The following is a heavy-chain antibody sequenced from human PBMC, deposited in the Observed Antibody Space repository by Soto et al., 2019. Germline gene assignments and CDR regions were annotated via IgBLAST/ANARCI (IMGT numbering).Heavy chain of an antibody. V-gene: IGHV5-51*01. Sequence: PGECLKISCKGSGYSFTSYWIGWVRQMPGKGLEWMGIIYPGDSDTRYSPSFQGQVTISADKSISTAYLQWSSLKASDTAMYYCARAPRIQLWVPFDYWGQGTLVPVSS. D-gene: IGHD5-18*01. CDR3: ARAPRIQLWVPFDY. CDR2: IYPGDSDT. J-gene: IGHJ4*02. CDR1: GYSFTSYW.